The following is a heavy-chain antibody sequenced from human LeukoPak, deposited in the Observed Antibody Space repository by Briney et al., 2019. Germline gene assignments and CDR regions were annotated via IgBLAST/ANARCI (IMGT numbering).Heavy chain of an antibody. CDR1: GFTFSSYA. V-gene: IGHV3-23*01. J-gene: IGHJ4*02. CDR2: ISGSGSST. CDR3: AKGRRRTTVTSFDY. Sequence: PGGSLRLSCAASGFTFSSYAMSWVRRAPGKGLEWVSAISGSGSSTYYVDSVKGRFTISRDNSKNTLYLQMNNLRAEDTALYYCAKGRRRTTVTSFDYWGQGTLVTVSS. D-gene: IGHD4-17*01.